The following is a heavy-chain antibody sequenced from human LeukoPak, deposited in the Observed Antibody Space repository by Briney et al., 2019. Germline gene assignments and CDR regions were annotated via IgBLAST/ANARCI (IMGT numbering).Heavy chain of an antibody. CDR1: GFTFSSYW. CDR3: ARSGWPYYFDY. V-gene: IGHV3-74*01. D-gene: IGHD3-22*01. CDR2: IHSDGSST. J-gene: IGHJ4*02. Sequence: GGSLRLSCAASGFTFSSYWMHWVRQAPGKGPVWVSRIHSDGSSTSYADSVRGRFTISRDDAKSTLYLQMNSLRAEDTPVYYCARSGWPYYFDYWGQGTLVTVSS.